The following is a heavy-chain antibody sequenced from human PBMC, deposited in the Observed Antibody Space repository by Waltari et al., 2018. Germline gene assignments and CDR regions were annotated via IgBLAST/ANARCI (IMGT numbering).Heavy chain of an antibody. D-gene: IGHD4-17*01. CDR2: IRGGGGST. Sequence: EVQLLESGGGLVQPGGSLRLSCAASGFTFSSYAMSWVRRAPGKGLEWVSAIRGGGGSTYDAESVKGRFTISRDHSKNTLYLQMNSLRAEDTAVYYCAKDNGDYLSYFDYLGQGTLVAVSS. V-gene: IGHV3-23*01. CDR1: GFTFSSYA. CDR3: AKDNGDYLSYFDY. J-gene: IGHJ4*02.